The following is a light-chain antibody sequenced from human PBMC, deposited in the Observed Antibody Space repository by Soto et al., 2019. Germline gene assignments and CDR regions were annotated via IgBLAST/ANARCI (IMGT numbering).Light chain of an antibody. CDR2: DVS. Sequence: DIVLTQSPGTLSLSPGERATLSCRTSQSVSSGYLAWYQLKPGQAPRLLIYDVSGRATGIPDRFSGSGSGTDFTLTISRLEPEDSAVYYCQQYGSSVGGTFGGGTKVEIK. CDR3: QQYGSSVGGT. V-gene: IGKV3-20*01. J-gene: IGKJ4*01. CDR1: QSVSSGY.